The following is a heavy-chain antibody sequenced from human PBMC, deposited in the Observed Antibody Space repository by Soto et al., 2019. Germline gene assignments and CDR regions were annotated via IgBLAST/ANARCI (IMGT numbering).Heavy chain of an antibody. CDR3: ARELSAFGMDV. V-gene: IGHV3-74*01. D-gene: IGHD3-16*02. CDR2: LNSDGSDT. CDR1: GFTFSSYW. J-gene: IGHJ6*02. Sequence: LRLSCAASGFTFSSYWMHWVRQAPGSGLVWVSRLNSDGSDTDYADSVKGRFTMSRDTAKDTLYLQMNSLRAEDTAVYYCARELSAFGMDVWGQGTTVTVSS.